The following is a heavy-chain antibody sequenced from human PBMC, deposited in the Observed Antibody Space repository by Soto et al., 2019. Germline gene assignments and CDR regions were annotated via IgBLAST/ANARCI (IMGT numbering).Heavy chain of an antibody. Sequence: SETLSLTCAVYGGSFSGYYWSWIRQPPGKGLEWIGEINHSGSTNYNPSLKSRVTISVDTSKNQFSLKLSSVTAADTAVYYCARGRSSSWYVNHFYYGMDVWGQGTTVTVSS. J-gene: IGHJ6*02. V-gene: IGHV4-34*01. CDR1: GGSFSGYY. CDR3: ARGRSSSWYVNHFYYGMDV. D-gene: IGHD6-13*01. CDR2: INHSGST.